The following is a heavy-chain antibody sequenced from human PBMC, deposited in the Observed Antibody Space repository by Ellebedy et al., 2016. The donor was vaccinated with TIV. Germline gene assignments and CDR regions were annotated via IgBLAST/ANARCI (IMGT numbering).Heavy chain of an antibody. CDR1: GFTFSSYG. D-gene: IGHD4-17*01. Sequence: GGSLRLXCAASGFTFSSYGMHWVRQAPGKGLEWVAVISYDGSNKYYADSVKGRFTISRDNSKNTLYLQMNSLRAEDTAVYYCAKGPTTVTTLTFYYFDYWGQGTLVTVSS. CDR3: AKGPTTVTTLTFYYFDY. V-gene: IGHV3-30*18. J-gene: IGHJ4*02. CDR2: ISYDGSNK.